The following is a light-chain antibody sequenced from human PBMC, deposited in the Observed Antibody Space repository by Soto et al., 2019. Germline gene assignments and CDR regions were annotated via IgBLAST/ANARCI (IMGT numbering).Light chain of an antibody. J-gene: IGKJ2*01. V-gene: IGKV1-5*03. CDR3: QQFSTSPYT. Sequence: DIQMTHSPSTLSASVGDRVTITCRASQTINTWLAWYQQKPGKAPKLLIYKASTLESGVPSRFSGSGSGTEFTLTVSSLQPDDFAIYYCQQFSTSPYTFGQGTKLEIK. CDR2: KAS. CDR1: QTINTW.